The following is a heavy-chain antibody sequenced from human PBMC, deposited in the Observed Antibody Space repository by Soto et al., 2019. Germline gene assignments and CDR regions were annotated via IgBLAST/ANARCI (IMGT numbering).Heavy chain of an antibody. J-gene: IGHJ2*01. V-gene: IGHV3-74*01. CDR2: INSDGSST. CDR1: GFTFSSYW. CDR3: GSGPRAPHWYLDL. Sequence: GGSLRLSCAASGFTFSSYWIHWVRQAPGKGLVWLSRINSDGSSTSYADSVKGRFTISRDNAKNTLHLQMNSLRAEDTAVYYSGSGPRAPHWYLDLGGRGTLVAVYS.